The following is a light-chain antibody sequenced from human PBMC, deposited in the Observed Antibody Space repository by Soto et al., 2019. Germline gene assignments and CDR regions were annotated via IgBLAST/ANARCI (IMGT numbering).Light chain of an antibody. CDR2: AAS. CDR1: HNIDTF. CDR3: QQYNSYSPWT. Sequence: DIQMTQSPSSRSASVGDRVTITCRASHNIDTFLNWYQQEPGKAPKLLIYAASILQGGVPSRFSGSGSGTELTLTISSLQPDDFATYDCQQYNSYSPWTFGQGTKVDIK. V-gene: IGKV1-5*01. J-gene: IGKJ1*01.